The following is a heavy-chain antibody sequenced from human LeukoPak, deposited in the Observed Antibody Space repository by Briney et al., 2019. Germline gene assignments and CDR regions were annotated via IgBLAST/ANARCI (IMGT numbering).Heavy chain of an antibody. D-gene: IGHD1-26*01. J-gene: IGHJ4*02. V-gene: IGHV4-39*07. CDR2: IYYSGST. Sequence: SETLSLTCTVSGGSISSSSYYWGWIRQPPGKGLEWIGSIYYSGSTYYNPSLKSRVTISVDTSKNQFSLKLSSVTAADTAVYYCARVGARGWDAGPMYYFDYWGQGTLVTVSS. CDR1: GGSISSSSYY. CDR3: ARVGARGWDAGPMYYFDY.